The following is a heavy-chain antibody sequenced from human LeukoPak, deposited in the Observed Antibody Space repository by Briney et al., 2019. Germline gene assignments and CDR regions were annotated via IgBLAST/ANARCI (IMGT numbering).Heavy chain of an antibody. V-gene: IGHV3-48*01. J-gene: IGHJ3*02. CDR3: ARGPYYDFWSGYSSHDAFDI. Sequence: GGALRLSCAASGFTFSSYSMNWVRQAPGKGLEWVSYISSSSSTIYYADSVKGRFTISRDNAKNSLYLQMNSLRAEDTAVYYCARGPYYDFWSGYSSHDAFDIWGQGTMVTVSS. CDR1: GFTFSSYS. D-gene: IGHD3-3*01. CDR2: ISSSSSTI.